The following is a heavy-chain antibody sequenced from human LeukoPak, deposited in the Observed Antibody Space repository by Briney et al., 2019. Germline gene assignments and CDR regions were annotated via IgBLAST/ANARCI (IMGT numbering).Heavy chain of an antibody. J-gene: IGHJ6*02. Sequence: SQTLSLTCTVSGGSFSSYYWSWIRQPPGKGLEWIGYIYYSGSTNYSPSLKSRVTISVDTSKNQFSLKLSSVTAADTAVYYCAGMKYYYGMDVWGQGTTVTVSS. CDR1: GGSFSSYY. CDR2: IYYSGST. CDR3: AGMKYYYGMDV. V-gene: IGHV4-59*08.